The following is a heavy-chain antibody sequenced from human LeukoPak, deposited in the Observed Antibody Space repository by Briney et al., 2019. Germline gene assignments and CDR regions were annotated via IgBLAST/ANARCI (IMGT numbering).Heavy chain of an antibody. CDR3: ARGSSGSGWGDY. V-gene: IGHV4-59*01. Sequence: PSETLSLTCTVSGGSISSYFWSWIRQPPGKGLEWIGYIYYTGSTKYNPSLKSRVTISVDTSKNQFSLKLTSVTAADTAIYYCARGSSGSGWGDYWGQGTLVTVSS. CDR2: IYYTGST. D-gene: IGHD6-19*01. J-gene: IGHJ4*02. CDR1: GGSISSYF.